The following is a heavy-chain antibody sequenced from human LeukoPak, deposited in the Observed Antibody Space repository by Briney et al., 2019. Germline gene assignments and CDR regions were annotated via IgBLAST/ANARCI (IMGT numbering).Heavy chain of an antibody. D-gene: IGHD6-19*01. CDR1: GFTFSTYA. Sequence: PGGSLRLSCAASGFTFSTYAMSWVRQAPGKGLEWVSTIGDSGANTYYADSVRGRFTISRDNSKNTLYLQKNSLRADDTAIYYCAKSMTLQWRGFFDLWGRGTHVTVSS. CDR3: AKSMTLQWRGFFDL. J-gene: IGHJ2*01. V-gene: IGHV3-23*01. CDR2: IGDSGANT.